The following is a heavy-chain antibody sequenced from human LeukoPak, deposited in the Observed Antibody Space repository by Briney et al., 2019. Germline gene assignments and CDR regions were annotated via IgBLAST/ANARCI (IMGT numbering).Heavy chain of an antibody. CDR3: ARAHRADYYDSSGSD. J-gene: IGHJ4*02. D-gene: IGHD3-22*01. CDR2: ISAYNGNT. Sequence: ASVKVSCKASGYPFSTYGISWVRQAPGQGLEWMGWISAYNGNTNYAQKLQGRVTMTTDTSTSTAYMELRSLRSDDTAVYYCARAHRADYYDSSGSDWGQGTLVTVSS. V-gene: IGHV1-18*01. CDR1: GYPFSTYG.